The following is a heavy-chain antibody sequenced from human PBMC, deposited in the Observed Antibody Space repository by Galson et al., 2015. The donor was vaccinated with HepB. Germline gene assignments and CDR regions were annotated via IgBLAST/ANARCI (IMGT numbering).Heavy chain of an antibody. D-gene: IGHD2-2*01. CDR3: ARDVGGYCSSTSCYLAYYGMDV. CDR1: GGTFSSYA. J-gene: IGHJ6*02. CDR2: IIPIFGTA. V-gene: IGHV1-69*13. Sequence: SVKVSCKASGGTFSSYAISWVRQAPGQGLEWMGGIIPIFGTANYAQKFQGRVTITADESTSTAYMELSSLRSEDTAVYYCARDVGGYCSSTSCYLAYYGMDVWGQGTTVTVSS.